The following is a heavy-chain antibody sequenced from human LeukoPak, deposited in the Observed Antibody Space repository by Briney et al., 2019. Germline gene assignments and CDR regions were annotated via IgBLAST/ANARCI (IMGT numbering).Heavy chain of an antibody. V-gene: IGHV4-59*01. CDR1: GGSISSYY. D-gene: IGHD3-3*01. CDR3: ARVGYDFWGGYPFFDY. Sequence: SETLSLTCTVSGGSISSYYWSWIRQPPGKGLEWIGYIYYSGSTNYNPSLKSRVTISVDTSKNQFSLKLSSVTAADTAVYYCARVGYDFWGGYPFFDYWGQGTLVTVSS. J-gene: IGHJ4*02. CDR2: IYYSGST.